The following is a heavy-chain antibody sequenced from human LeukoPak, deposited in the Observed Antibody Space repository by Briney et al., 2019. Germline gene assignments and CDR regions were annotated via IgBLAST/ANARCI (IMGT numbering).Heavy chain of an antibody. CDR1: GGTFSSYA. V-gene: IGHV1-69*01. Sequence: ASVKVSCKASGGTFSSYAISWVRQAPGQGLEWMGGIIPIFGTANYAQKFQGRVTITADESTRTAYMELSSLRSEDTAVYYCATDPDYGDYGAFDIWGQGTMVTVSS. CDR3: ATDPDYGDYGAFDI. D-gene: IGHD4-17*01. CDR2: IIPIFGTA. J-gene: IGHJ3*02.